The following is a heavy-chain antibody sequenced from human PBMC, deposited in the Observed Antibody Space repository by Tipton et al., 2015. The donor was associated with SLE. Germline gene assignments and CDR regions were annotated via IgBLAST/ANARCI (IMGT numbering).Heavy chain of an antibody. CDR2: IYYSGST. D-gene: IGHD3-10*01. J-gene: IGHJ5*02. Sequence: TLSLTCTVSGGSLRSGGYYWSGIRQHPGKGLEWIGYIYYSGSTYYNPSLKSRVTISVDTSKNQFSLKLSSVTAADTAVYYCARVKRYLYGPAAWVDPWGQGTLVTVSS. CDR1: GGSLRSGGYY. CDR3: ARVKRYLYGPAAWVDP. V-gene: IGHV4-31*03.